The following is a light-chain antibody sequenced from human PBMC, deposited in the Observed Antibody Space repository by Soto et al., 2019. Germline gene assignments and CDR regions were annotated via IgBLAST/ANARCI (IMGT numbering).Light chain of an antibody. V-gene: IGKV3-15*01. Sequence: IVMTQSPVTLSVSPGERATLSCRASRSVNNNLAWYQQKPGQAPRILIYGASNRATGIPARFSGSGSGTEFTLTISSLESEDFAVYYWQQYNNWPPETFGPGTKVDIK. CDR2: GAS. CDR1: RSVNNN. J-gene: IGKJ3*01. CDR3: QQYNNWPPET.